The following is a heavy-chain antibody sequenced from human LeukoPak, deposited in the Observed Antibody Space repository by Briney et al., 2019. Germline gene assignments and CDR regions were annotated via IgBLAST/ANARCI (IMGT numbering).Heavy chain of an antibody. CDR2: INHSGST. D-gene: IGHD3-10*01. CDR1: GGSFSGYY. J-gene: IGHJ6*03. V-gene: IGHV4-34*01. Sequence: TSETLSLTCAVYGGSFSGYYWSWIRQPPGKGLEWIGEINHSGSTNYNPSLKSRVTISVDTSKNQFSLKLSSVTAADTAVYYCARGRLGSGSYVMSYYYMDVWGKGTTVTVSS. CDR3: ARGRLGSGSYVMSYYYMDV.